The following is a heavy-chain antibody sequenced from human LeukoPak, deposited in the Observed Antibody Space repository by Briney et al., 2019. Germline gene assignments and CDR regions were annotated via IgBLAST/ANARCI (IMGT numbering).Heavy chain of an antibody. Sequence: ASVKVSCKASGYTFTGYYMHWVRQAPGQGLEWMGWINPNSGGTNYAQKFQGRVTMTRDTSISIAYMELSRLRSDDTAVYYCARVGATGTTSPFDYWGQGTLVTVSS. V-gene: IGHV1-2*02. J-gene: IGHJ4*02. D-gene: IGHD1-1*01. CDR2: INPNSGGT. CDR3: ARVGATGTTSPFDY. CDR1: GYTFTGYY.